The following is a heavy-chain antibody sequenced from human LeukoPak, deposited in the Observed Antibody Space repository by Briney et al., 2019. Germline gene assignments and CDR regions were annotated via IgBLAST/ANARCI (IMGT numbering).Heavy chain of an antibody. D-gene: IGHD5-18*01. CDR3: ATLHTDTPMARR. V-gene: IGHV1-2*06. J-gene: IGHJ4*02. CDR1: GYTFTGYY. CDR2: IDPYNGGT. Sequence: ASVKVSCKASGYTFTGYYMHWVRQAPGQGLEWMGRIDPYNGGTNYAQRFQGRVTMTRDTSISTAYMELSRLTSDDTAVYYCATLHTDTPMARRWGQGTLVTVSS.